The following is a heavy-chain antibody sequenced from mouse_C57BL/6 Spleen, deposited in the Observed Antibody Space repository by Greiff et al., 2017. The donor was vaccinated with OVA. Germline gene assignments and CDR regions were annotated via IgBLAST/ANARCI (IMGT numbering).Heavy chain of an antibody. J-gene: IGHJ1*03. Sequence: VQLQQSGPELVKPGASVTISCTASGYTFTDYYMNWVKQSPGKSLEWIGDINPNNGGTSYTPKFTGQATLTVDKYSSTAYMELRSLTSEDSAVYYGARDETYFDVWGTGTTVTVSS. CDR3: ARDETYFDV. CDR2: INPNNGGT. CDR1: GYTFTDYY. V-gene: IGHV1-26*01.